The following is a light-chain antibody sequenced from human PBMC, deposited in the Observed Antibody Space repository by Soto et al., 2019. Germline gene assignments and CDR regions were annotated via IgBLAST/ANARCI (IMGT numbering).Light chain of an antibody. CDR1: QSVSSSY. CDR2: GAS. Sequence: EIWLTQSPGTLSLSPGERATLSCGASQSVSSSYLAWYQQTPRQAPRLLIYGASSRATGIPDRLSGSGSGTDFTLTISRMQPEDFAVYYCQQYGSSPTFGHGTKVDIK. V-gene: IGKV3-20*01. CDR3: QQYGSSPT. J-gene: IGKJ1*01.